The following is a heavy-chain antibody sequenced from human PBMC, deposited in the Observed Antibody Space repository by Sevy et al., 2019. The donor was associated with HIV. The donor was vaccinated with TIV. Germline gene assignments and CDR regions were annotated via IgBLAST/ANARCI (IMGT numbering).Heavy chain of an antibody. V-gene: IGHV3-30*04. Sequence: GGSLRLSCAASGLTFNRYPMDWVRQAPGKGLEWVAVISNDGRDKHYADSVKGRFTVSRDNSKNTLYLQMNSLRAEDTAVYYCARDRTIAAADYYFDYWGQGTLVTVSS. CDR1: GLTFNRYP. CDR3: ARDRTIAAADYYFDY. CDR2: ISNDGRDK. J-gene: IGHJ4*02. D-gene: IGHD6-13*01.